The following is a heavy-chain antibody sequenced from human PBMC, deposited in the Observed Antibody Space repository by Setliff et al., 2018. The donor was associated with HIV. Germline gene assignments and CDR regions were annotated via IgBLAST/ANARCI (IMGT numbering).Heavy chain of an antibody. CDR1: GFTFSSYA. D-gene: IGHD5-12*01. V-gene: IGHV3-23*01. J-gene: IGHJ5*02. CDR2: ISSSAGST. CDR3: ARVASGYDYGWLDP. Sequence: PGGSLRLSCAASGFTFSSYAMSWVRQTPGKGLEWVSFISSSAGSTYYSDSVKGRFTISRDNSKNMLYLQMNSLRAEDTAVYYCARVASGYDYGWLDPWGQGTLVTVSS.